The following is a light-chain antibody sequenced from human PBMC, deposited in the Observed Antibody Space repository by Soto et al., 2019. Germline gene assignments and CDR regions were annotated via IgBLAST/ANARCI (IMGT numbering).Light chain of an antibody. CDR1: SSDVGGYNY. V-gene: IGLV2-14*03. J-gene: IGLJ2*01. Sequence: QSALSQPASMSGSPGQSITISCTGTSSDVGGYNYVSWYRQYPGKAPKLIIYDVNNRPSEVSNRFSGSKSGNTASLTISGLQAEDEADYYCSSHSRSSTLLVLGGGTKVTVL. CDR3: SSHSRSSTLLV. CDR2: DVN.